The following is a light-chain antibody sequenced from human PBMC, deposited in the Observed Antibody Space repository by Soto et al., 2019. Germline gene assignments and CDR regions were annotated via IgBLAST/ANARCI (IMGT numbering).Light chain of an antibody. CDR1: SSDVGGYNY. V-gene: IGLV2-14*01. J-gene: IGLJ2*01. CDR3: SSYTSSSTVV. Sequence: QSVLTQPASVSGSPGQSITISCTGTSSDVGGYNYVSWYQQHPGKAPKLMIYEVRNRPSGVSNRFSGSKSGNTASLTISGLQAEDEADYYCSSYTSSSTVVFGGGTKVTVL. CDR2: EVR.